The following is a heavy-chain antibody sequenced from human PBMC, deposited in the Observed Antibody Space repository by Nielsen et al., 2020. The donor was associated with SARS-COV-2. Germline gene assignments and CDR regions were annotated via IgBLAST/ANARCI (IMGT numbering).Heavy chain of an antibody. CDR3: AKDMVGYYGSGSYRGYYYGMDV. CDR1: GFTFDDYT. J-gene: IGHJ6*02. V-gene: IGHV3-43*01. CDR2: ISWDGGST. Sequence: GESLKISCAASGFTFDDYTMHWVRQAPGKGLEWVSLISWDGGSTYYADSVKGRFTISRDNSKNSLYLQMNSLRTEDTALYYCAKDMVGYYGSGSYRGYYYGMDVWGQGTTVTVSS. D-gene: IGHD3-10*01.